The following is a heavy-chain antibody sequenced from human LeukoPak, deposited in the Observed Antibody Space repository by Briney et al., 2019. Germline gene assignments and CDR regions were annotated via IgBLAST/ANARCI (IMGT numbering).Heavy chain of an antibody. D-gene: IGHD1-26*01. J-gene: IGHJ4*02. CDR1: GFTFSSYA. CDR3: ARGRKVSSRAFDY. Sequence: GGSLRPSCAASGFTFSSYAMHWVRQAPGKGLEWVAVISYDGSNKYYADSVKGRFTISRDNSKNTLYLQMNSLRAEDTAVYYCARGRKVSSRAFDYWGQGTLVTVSS. CDR2: ISYDGSNK. V-gene: IGHV3-30-3*01.